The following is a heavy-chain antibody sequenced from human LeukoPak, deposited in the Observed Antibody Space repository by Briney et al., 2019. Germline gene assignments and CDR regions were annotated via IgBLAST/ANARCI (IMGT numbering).Heavy chain of an antibody. CDR3: ARGGYRYGYDY. Sequence: ASVKVSCKASGGTFSSYAISWVRQALGQGLEWMGGIIPIFGTANYAQKFQGRVTITADESTSTAYMELRSLRSDDTAMYYCARGGYRYGYDYWGQGTLVTVSS. J-gene: IGHJ4*02. CDR1: GGTFSSYA. CDR2: IIPIFGTA. V-gene: IGHV1-69*13. D-gene: IGHD5-18*01.